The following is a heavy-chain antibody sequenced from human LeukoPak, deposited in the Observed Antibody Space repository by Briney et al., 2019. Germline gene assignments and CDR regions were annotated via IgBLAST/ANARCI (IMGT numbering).Heavy chain of an antibody. V-gene: IGHV4-59*08. CDR2: IYYSGST. J-gene: IGHJ4*02. CDR3: ARQTGGYCSGTTCYTYDY. Sequence: PSETLSLTCTVSGGSISSYYWSWIRQPPGKGLEWIGYIYYSGSTNYNLSLKSRVTMSVDTSKNQFSLKLTSVTAADTAVYYCARQTGGYCSGTTCYTYDYWGQGTLVTVSS. CDR1: GGSISSYY. D-gene: IGHD2-2*02.